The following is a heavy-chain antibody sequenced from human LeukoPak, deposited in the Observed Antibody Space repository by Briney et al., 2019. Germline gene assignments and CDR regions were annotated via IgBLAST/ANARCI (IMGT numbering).Heavy chain of an antibody. D-gene: IGHD3-16*01. J-gene: IGHJ4*02. CDR1: GLTFSNYA. Sequence: PGGSLRLSCAASGLTFSNYAMNWVRQAPGKGLEWVSGISGSDGSTYYADSVKGRFTISRDNSKNTLYLQMNSLRAEDMAVYYCAKDGGQGADYWGQGTLVSVSS. CDR2: ISGSDGST. CDR3: AKDGGQGADY. V-gene: IGHV3-23*01.